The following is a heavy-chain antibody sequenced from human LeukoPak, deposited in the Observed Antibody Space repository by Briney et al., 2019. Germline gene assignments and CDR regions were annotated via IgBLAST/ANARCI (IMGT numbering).Heavy chain of an antibody. V-gene: IGHV3-30*01. CDR1: GLTFSSYA. CDR3: ARGPGPIAGAKNAFDI. Sequence: GGSLRLSCAASGLTFSSYAMHWVRQAPGKGLEWVAVISYDGSNKYYADSVKGRFTISGDKSKNTLYLQINSLRPEDTAVCYCARGPGPIAGAKNAFDIWGQGTMVTVSS. D-gene: IGHD1-26*01. CDR2: ISYDGSNK. J-gene: IGHJ3*02.